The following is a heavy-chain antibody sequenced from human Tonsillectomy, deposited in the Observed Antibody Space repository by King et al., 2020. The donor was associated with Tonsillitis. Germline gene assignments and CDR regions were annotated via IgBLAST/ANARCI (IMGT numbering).Heavy chain of an antibody. Sequence: VQLVESGGGVVQPGRSRRLSCAASGFTFSSYGMHWVRQAPGKGLEWVAVISYDGSKKYYVDSVKGRFTISRDNSKNTLYLQMNSLRAEDTAVYYCAKDPRGLAAAGTDYWGQGTLVTVSS. V-gene: IGHV3-30*18. J-gene: IGHJ4*02. CDR1: GFTFSSYG. D-gene: IGHD6-13*01. CDR3: AKDPRGLAAAGTDY. CDR2: ISYDGSKK.